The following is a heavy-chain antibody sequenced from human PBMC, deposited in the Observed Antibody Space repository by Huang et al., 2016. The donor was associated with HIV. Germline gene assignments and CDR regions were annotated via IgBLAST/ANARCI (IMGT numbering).Heavy chain of an antibody. CDR2: ISYDAKTK. J-gene: IGHJ4*02. CDR3: AKGGSAAAVLDF. D-gene: IGHD6-13*01. CDR1: GFTFSSYG. Sequence: QVQLVESGGGVVQPGRSLRISCAASGFTFSSYGMHLVRQAPGKGLEWVSVISYDAKTKYYADSVKGRFSISRDNSKTTVYLQLNSLRLEDTAVYYCAKGGSAAAVLDFWGQGTLVTVSS. V-gene: IGHV3-30*18.